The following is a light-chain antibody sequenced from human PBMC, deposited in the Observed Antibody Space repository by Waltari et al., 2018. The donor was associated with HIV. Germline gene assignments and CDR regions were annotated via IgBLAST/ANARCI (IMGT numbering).Light chain of an antibody. CDR3: ASWDDNLNHWV. V-gene: IGLV1-44*01. J-gene: IGLJ3*02. CDR1: NSNVGHNF. Sequence: QSVLTQTPSASRAPGQRILMSCSGTNSNVGHNFVSWFQQVSGGAPKLVIYRNDRRPPGFPARFTAAKSGSTASLAIAGLQSDDEAEYFCASWDDNLNHWVFGGGTKLTV. CDR2: RND.